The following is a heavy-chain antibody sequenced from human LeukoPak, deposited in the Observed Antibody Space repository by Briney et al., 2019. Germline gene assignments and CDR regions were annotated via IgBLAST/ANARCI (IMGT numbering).Heavy chain of an antibody. CDR2: IYYSGST. D-gene: IGHD4-17*01. Sequence: SETLSLTCIVSGDSINNYYWSWIRQPPGKGLEWIGYIYYSGSTNYNPSLKSRVTISVDTSKNQFSLKLSSVTAADTAVYYCARRHDYGDFPNWFDPWGQGTLVTVSS. CDR1: GDSINNYY. CDR3: ARRHDYGDFPNWFDP. V-gene: IGHV4-59*08. J-gene: IGHJ5*02.